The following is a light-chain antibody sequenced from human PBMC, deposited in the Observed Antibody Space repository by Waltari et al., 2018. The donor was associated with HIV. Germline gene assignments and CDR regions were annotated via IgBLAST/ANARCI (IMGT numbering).Light chain of an antibody. CDR2: AAS. CDR3: QHLNSFPPCT. J-gene: IGKJ3*01. V-gene: IGKV1-9*01. Sequence: DFQLTQSPSFLSAYVGDRVVITCRASQGISSNLAWYQQKPGLAPKLLIYAASSLPSGVPSRFSGGGSGTQFTLTIRNLQPEDFATYYCQHLNSFPPCTFGPGTTVDVK. CDR1: QGISSN.